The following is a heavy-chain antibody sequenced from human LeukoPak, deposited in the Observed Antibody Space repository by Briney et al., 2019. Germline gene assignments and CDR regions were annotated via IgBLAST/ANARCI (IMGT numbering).Heavy chain of an antibody. Sequence: GGSLRLSCAASGFTFSSYSMNWVRQAPGKGLEWVSSISSSSSYIYYADSVKGRFTISRDNAKNSLYLQMNSLRAEDTAVYYCARDDSRYCSSTSCLPEYFQHWGQGTLVTVSS. CDR3: ARDDSRYCSSTSCLPEYFQH. V-gene: IGHV3-21*01. D-gene: IGHD2-2*01. J-gene: IGHJ1*01. CDR1: GFTFSSYS. CDR2: ISSSSSYI.